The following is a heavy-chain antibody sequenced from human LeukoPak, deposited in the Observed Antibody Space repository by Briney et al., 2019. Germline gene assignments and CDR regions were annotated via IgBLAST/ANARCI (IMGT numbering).Heavy chain of an antibody. D-gene: IGHD5-24*01. CDR3: ARAREMTTIALIEY. Sequence: PGRSLRLSCVASGFTFSSYAMXWVRQAPGXGLEWVAVIQYGGSKKYYEQSVKGRLPISRDNSKNTLYLQLNTLRPADTAVYRCARAREMTTIALIEYWGQGPLVTVSS. CDR1: GFTFSSYA. J-gene: IGHJ4*02. CDR2: IQYGGSKK. V-gene: IGHV3-30-3*01.